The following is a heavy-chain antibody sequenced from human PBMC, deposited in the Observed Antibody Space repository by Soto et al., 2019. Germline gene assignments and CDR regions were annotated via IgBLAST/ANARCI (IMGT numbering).Heavy chain of an antibody. J-gene: IGHJ4*02. CDR3: AREYYGLLTGYYTDS. CDR2: ISGDGVIP. CDR1: GFPFSSYW. V-gene: IGHV3-74*01. Sequence: EVQLVESGGDLVQRGGSLRLSCAASGFPFSSYWMHWVRHTPGKGLDWVARISGDGVIPYYADSVTGRFTVSRDNAKNSLSLQISGLRAEDTAVYYCAREYYGLLTGYYTDSWGQGTLVSVSS. D-gene: IGHD3-9*01.